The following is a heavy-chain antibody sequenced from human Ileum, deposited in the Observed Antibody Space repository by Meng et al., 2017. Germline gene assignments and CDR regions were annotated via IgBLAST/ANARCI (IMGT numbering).Heavy chain of an antibody. Sequence: QLQPQQWGAGLLKPSETLSLPCAVYGGSFSVYYWNYIRQPPGKGLEWIGLTHSNGSPFYNPSLRSRVTISVDTSKDQFSLKLTSVTAADTAVYYCARERRHYYGSGSFDYWGQGILVTVSS. J-gene: IGHJ4*02. V-gene: IGHV4-34*01. D-gene: IGHD3-10*01. CDR1: GGSFSVYY. CDR3: ARERRHYYGSGSFDY. CDR2: THSNGSP.